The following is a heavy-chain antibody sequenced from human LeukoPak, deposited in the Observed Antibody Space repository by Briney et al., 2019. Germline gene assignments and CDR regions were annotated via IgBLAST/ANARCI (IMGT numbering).Heavy chain of an antibody. J-gene: IGHJ3*02. D-gene: IGHD2-2*01. V-gene: IGHV1-2*02. CDR1: GYTFTGYY. CDR2: INPNSGGT. CDR3: ARVLVVVPAAIKEDAFDI. Sequence: GASVKVSCKASGYTFTGYYMHWVRQAPGQGLEWMGWINPNSGGTNYAQKFQGRVTMTRDTSISTAYMELSRLRSDDTAVYYCARVLVVVPAAIKEDAFDIWGQGTMGTASS.